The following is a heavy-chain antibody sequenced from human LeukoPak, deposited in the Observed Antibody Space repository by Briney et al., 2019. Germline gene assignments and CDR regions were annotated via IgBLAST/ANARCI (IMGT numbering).Heavy chain of an antibody. D-gene: IGHD2-21*02. CDR1: GYTFTGYY. CDR3: ARNPPAYCGGDCYSPDFDY. Sequence: ASVKVSCKASGYTFTGYYMHWVRQAPGQGLEWMGWINPNSGGTNYAQKFQGRVTITADKSTSTAYMELSSLRSEDTAVYYCARNPPAYCGGDCYSPDFDYWGQGTLVTVSS. J-gene: IGHJ4*02. CDR2: INPNSGGT. V-gene: IGHV1-2*02.